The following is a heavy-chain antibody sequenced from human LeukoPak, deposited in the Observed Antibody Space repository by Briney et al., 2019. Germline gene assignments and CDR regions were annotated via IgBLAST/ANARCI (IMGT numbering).Heavy chain of an antibody. CDR2: VNPNSGGT. Sequence: ASVKVSCKTSGYIFIGYYINWVRQAPGQGLEWMGRVNPNSGGTSYAPKFQGRVTMTRDTSISTAYMELSSLRPDDTAVYYCARVDSGVFAFDLWGQGTMVTISS. CDR3: ARVDSGVFAFDL. CDR1: GYIFIGYY. D-gene: IGHD1-26*01. J-gene: IGHJ3*01. V-gene: IGHV1-2*06.